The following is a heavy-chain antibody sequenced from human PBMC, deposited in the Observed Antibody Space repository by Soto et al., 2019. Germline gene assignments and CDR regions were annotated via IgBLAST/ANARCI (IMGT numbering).Heavy chain of an antibody. CDR3: AREGYCSGGSCYFGDPDI. V-gene: IGHV1-18*01. Sequence: GASVKVSCKASGYTFTSYGISWVRQAPGQGLEWMGWISAYNGNTNYAQKLQGRVTMTTDTSTSTAYMELRSLRSDDTAVYYCAREGYCSGGSCYFGDPDIWGQGTMVTVSS. CDR1: GYTFTSYG. D-gene: IGHD2-15*01. J-gene: IGHJ3*02. CDR2: ISAYNGNT.